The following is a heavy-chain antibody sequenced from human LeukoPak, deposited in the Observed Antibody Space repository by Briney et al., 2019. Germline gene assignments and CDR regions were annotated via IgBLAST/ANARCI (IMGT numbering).Heavy chain of an antibody. Sequence: SQTLSLTCTVSGGSISSGSYCWSWIRQPAGKGLEWIGRIYTSGSTNYNPSLKSRVTISVDTSKNQFSLKLSSVTAADTAVYYCARERVEPAANSNWFDPWGQGTLVTVSS. V-gene: IGHV4-61*02. J-gene: IGHJ5*02. CDR2: IYTSGST. D-gene: IGHD2-2*01. CDR3: ARERVEPAANSNWFDP. CDR1: GGSISSGSYC.